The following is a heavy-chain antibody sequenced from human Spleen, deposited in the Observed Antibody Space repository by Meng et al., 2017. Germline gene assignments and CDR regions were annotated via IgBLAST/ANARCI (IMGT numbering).Heavy chain of an antibody. CDR3: ARDITMVRGVIGSDY. CDR1: GFTFSSYW. D-gene: IGHD3-10*01. J-gene: IGHJ4*02. CDR2: ISTDGTTT. V-gene: IGHV3-74*01. Sequence: GESLKISCAASGFTFSSYWMHWVRQAPGKGLVWVSRISTDGTTTTYADSVKGRFSISRDNSKNTLYLQMNSLRAEDTAVYYCARDITMVRGVIGSDYWGQGTLVTVSS.